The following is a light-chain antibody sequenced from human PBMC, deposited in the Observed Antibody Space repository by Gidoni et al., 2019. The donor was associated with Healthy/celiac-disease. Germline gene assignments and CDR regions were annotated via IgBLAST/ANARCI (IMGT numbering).Light chain of an antibody. J-gene: IGLJ2*01. Sequence: SYALTQPHSVSVSPGQTASITCSGDKWGDKYACWYQQKPGQSPVLVIYQDSKRPSGIPERFPGSNSGNTATLTISGTQAMDEADYYCQAWDSSTVVFGGGTKLTGL. CDR3: QAWDSSTVV. CDR2: QDS. V-gene: IGLV3-1*01. CDR1: KWGDKY.